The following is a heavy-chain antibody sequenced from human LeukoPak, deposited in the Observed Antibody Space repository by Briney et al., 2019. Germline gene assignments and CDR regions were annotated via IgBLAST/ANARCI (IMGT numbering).Heavy chain of an antibody. V-gene: IGHV4-30-4*01. D-gene: IGHD2-2*01. CDR1: GGSISSGDYY. J-gene: IGHJ6*02. CDR2: FYYSGSP. Sequence: SQTLSLTCTVSGGSISSGDYYWSWISPPPGKGLVWIGYFYYSGSPYYNPSLKSRVTISVDTSKNQFSLQLSSVTAADTAVYYCARERYVVVVPSDDYYYYGMDVWGQGATATVSS. CDR3: ARERYVVVVPSDDYYYYGMDV.